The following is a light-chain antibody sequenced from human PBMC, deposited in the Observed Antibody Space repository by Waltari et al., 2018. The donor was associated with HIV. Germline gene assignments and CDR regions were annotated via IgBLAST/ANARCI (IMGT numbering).Light chain of an antibody. V-gene: IGKV1-33*01. Sequence: DIQMPQSPSSLSASVGASVTITCQSSQDINKYLNWYQQKPGKAPKLLIYDASNFETGVPSRFSGSGSGTDFSFTISSLQPEDIATYYCQQYNNLPLTFGPGTTVDLK. J-gene: IGKJ3*01. CDR2: DAS. CDR1: QDINKY. CDR3: QQYNNLPLT.